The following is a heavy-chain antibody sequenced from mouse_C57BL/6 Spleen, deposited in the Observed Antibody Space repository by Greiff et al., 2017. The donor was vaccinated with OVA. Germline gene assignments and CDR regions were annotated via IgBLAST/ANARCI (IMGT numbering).Heavy chain of an antibody. CDR1: GYTFTSYW. Sequence: QVQLQQSGAELVKPGASVKMSCKASGYTFTSYWITWVKQRPGQGLEWIGDIYPGGGSTNYNEKFKSKATLTVDKSSSTAYMQLSSLTSEDSAVYCCARSHDLMFADWGQGTLVTVSA. J-gene: IGHJ3*01. CDR3: ARSHDLMFAD. D-gene: IGHD2-4*01. CDR2: IYPGGGST. V-gene: IGHV1-55*01.